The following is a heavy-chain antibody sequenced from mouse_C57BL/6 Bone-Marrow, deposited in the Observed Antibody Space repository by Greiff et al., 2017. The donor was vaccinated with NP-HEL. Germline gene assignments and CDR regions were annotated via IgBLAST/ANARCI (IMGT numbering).Heavy chain of an antibody. CDR2: IDPSDSET. Sequence: QVQLKQSGAELVRPGSSVKLSCKASGYTFTSFWMHWVKQRPIQGLEWIGNIDPSDSETHYNQKFKDKATLTVDKSSSTAYMQLSSLTSEDSAVYYCASSTMVTRAWFAYWGQGTLVTVSA. CDR3: ASSTMVTRAWFAY. CDR1: GYTFTSFW. V-gene: IGHV1-52*01. J-gene: IGHJ3*01. D-gene: IGHD2-2*01.